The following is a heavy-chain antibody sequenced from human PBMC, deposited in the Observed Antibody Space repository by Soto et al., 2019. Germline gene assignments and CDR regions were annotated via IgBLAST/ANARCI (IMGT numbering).Heavy chain of an antibody. V-gene: IGHV3-15*07. Sequence: VQLVESGGGLVKPGGSLRLSCAASGFTFSSAWMNWVRQAPGKGLEWVGRIKSQTDGGTTDYAAPVKGRFTISRDDSKNTLYLQMDSLKTEDTAVYFCTTFRYFYDSSGYYLWDFWGQGTLVTVSS. J-gene: IGHJ4*02. CDR1: GFTFSSAW. CDR2: IKSQTDGGTT. CDR3: TTFRYFYDSSGYYLWDF. D-gene: IGHD3-22*01.